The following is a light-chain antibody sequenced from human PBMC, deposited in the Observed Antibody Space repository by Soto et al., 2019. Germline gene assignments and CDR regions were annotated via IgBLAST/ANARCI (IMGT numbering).Light chain of an antibody. Sequence: EIVLTQSPATLSLSPGERATLSCKASQSIGYYLVWYQHKPGQAPRLIIYDISNRATGIPARFSGSGSETDFTLTISRLENADFAVYYCQQRAQSPLTFGGGAKVEF. CDR2: DIS. J-gene: IGKJ4*01. V-gene: IGKV3-11*01. CDR1: QSIGYY. CDR3: QQRAQSPLT.